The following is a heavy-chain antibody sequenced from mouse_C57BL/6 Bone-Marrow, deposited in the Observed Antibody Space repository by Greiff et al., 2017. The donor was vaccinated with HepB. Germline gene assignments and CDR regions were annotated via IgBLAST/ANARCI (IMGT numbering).Heavy chain of an antibody. CDR1: GYTFTSYW. D-gene: IGHD1-1*01. CDR3: ARAYYYGSSYEYFDV. J-gene: IGHJ1*03. Sequence: VQLQQPGAELVRPGSSVKLSCKASGYTFTSYWMDWVKQRPGQGLEWIGNIYPSDSETHYNQKFKDKATLTVDKSSSTAYMQLSSLTSEDSAVYYCARAYYYGSSYEYFDVWGTGTTVTVSS. V-gene: IGHV1-61*01. CDR2: IYPSDSET.